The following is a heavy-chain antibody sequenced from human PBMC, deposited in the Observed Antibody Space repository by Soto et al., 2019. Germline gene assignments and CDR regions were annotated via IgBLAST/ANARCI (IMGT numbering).Heavy chain of an antibody. Sequence: GGSLRLSCAVSGLIFSNYEMSWVRQAPGKGLEWVSYIDHSGTTIYYADSVKGRFTISRDNAKNSLFLQMNSLRAEDTAVYYCARGHIVATILDYWGQGTLVTVSS. J-gene: IGHJ4*02. CDR1: GLIFSNYE. CDR2: IDHSGTTI. CDR3: ARGHIVATILDY. D-gene: IGHD5-12*01. V-gene: IGHV3-48*03.